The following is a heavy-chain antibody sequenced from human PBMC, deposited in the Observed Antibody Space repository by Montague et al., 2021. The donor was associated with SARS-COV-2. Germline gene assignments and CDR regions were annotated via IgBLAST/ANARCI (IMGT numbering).Heavy chain of an antibody. V-gene: IGHV4-34*01. CDR3: ARGLIDITMMVVVFTGASLYFDY. D-gene: IGHD3-22*01. CDR2: IGPSGST. J-gene: IGHJ4*02. CDR1: GGSLSGYH. Sequence: SETLSPTCGVSGGSLSGYHCSWIRQPPGKGLEWIGEIGPSGSTNXNPSLKSRVIISLDTSKNQFSLKLSSVTAADTAVYYCARGLIDITMMVVVFTGASLYFDYWGQGILVTVSS.